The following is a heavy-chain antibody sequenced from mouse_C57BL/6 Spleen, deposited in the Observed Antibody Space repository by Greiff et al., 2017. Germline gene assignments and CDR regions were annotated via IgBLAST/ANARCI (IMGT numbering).Heavy chain of an antibody. Sequence: VQLQQPGAELVMPGASVKLSCKASGYTFTSYWMHWVKQRPGQGLEWIGEIDPSDSYTNYNQKFKGKSTLTVDKSSSTAYMQLSSLTSEDSAVYYGARRGTVEPYYAMDYWGQGTSVTVSS. J-gene: IGHJ4*01. CDR2: IDPSDSYT. CDR1: GYTFTSYW. V-gene: IGHV1-69*01. CDR3: ARRGTVEPYYAMDY. D-gene: IGHD1-1*01.